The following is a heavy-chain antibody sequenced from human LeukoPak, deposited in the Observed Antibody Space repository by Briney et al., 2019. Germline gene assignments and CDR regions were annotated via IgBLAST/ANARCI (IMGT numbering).Heavy chain of an antibody. J-gene: IGHJ3*02. CDR2: ISTSSSYI. Sequence: KPGGSLRLSCAASRFTFSSYSMNWVRQAPGKGLEWVSSISTSSSYIYYADSVKGRFTISRDNAKNSLYLQMNSLRAEDTAVYYCARDLVSGSGIDAFDIWGQGTMVTVSS. V-gene: IGHV3-21*01. CDR3: ARDLVSGSGIDAFDI. D-gene: IGHD3-10*01. CDR1: RFTFSSYS.